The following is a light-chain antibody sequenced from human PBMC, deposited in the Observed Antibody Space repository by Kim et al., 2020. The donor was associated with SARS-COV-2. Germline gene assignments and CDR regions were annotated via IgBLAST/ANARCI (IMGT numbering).Light chain of an antibody. J-gene: IGLJ2*01. Sequence: ELTQPPSASGTPGQTVTISCSGSTSNIGSNTVNWYRHLPGTAPKLLIYTSDQRPAGVPDRFSGSKSGTSATLAISGLQSEDEADYYCAAWDDSLNGVVFRGGTQLSVL. V-gene: IGLV1-44*01. CDR2: TSD. CDR1: TSNIGSNT. CDR3: AAWDDSLNGVV.